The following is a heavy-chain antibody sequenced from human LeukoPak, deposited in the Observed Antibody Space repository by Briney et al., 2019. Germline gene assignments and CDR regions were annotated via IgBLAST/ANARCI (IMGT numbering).Heavy chain of an antibody. D-gene: IGHD6-6*01. Sequence: GASVKVSCKASGYTFTSYYMHWVRQAPGQGLEWMGIINPSGGSTSYAQKFQGRVTMTRDMSTSTVYMELSSLRSEDTAVYYCVRDSSSSGAFDIWGQGTMVTVSS. V-gene: IGHV1-46*01. J-gene: IGHJ3*02. CDR3: VRDSSSSGAFDI. CDR2: INPSGGST. CDR1: GYTFTSYY.